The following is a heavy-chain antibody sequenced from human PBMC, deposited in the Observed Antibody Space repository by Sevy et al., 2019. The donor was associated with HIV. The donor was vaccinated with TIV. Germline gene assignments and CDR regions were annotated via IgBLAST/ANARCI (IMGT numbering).Heavy chain of an antibody. CDR2: IYSGGNT. J-gene: IGHJ4*02. D-gene: IGHD2-2*01. CDR1: GASISNYY. CDR3: ARANFCSSTSCYDY. V-gene: IGHV4-4*07. Sequence: SETLSLTCTVSGASISNYYWSWFRQPAGKGLEWIGRIYSGGNTNYSPSLKSRVTMSVDASKNQFFLNLSSVTAADTAVYYCARANFCSSTSCYDYWGQGSLVTVSS.